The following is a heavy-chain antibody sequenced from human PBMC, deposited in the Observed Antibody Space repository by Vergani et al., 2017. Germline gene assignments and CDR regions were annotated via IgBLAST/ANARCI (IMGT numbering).Heavy chain of an antibody. CDR1: GASIDSFY. Sequence: VLLQEPGPGLVRPSETLSLKCSVSGASIDSFYWGWIRQSPGKGLEWIGYVFRNGNVNYNPSFNFRVAIDTSDNELSLRVTSVTAAYTAVYYCARDFGGEWYFELWGRGATVTGSS. CDR3: ARDFGGEWYFEL. D-gene: IGHD4-23*01. CDR2: VFRNGNV. J-gene: IGHJ2*01. V-gene: IGHV4-4*08.